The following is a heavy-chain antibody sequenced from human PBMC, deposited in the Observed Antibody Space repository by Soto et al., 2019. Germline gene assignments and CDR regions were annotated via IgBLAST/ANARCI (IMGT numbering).Heavy chain of an antibody. CDR2: TYYKSKWYY. Sequence: PSQTLSLTCAISGDSVSSNSAAWNWIRQSPSRGLEWLGRTYYKSKWYYDYAVSVKSRVSITPDTSKNQFSLQLNSVTPEDTAMYYCARSRDSLFDYWGQGSLVTVSP. V-gene: IGHV6-1*01. CDR3: ARSRDSLFDY. J-gene: IGHJ4*02. D-gene: IGHD2-21*02. CDR1: GDSVSSNSAA.